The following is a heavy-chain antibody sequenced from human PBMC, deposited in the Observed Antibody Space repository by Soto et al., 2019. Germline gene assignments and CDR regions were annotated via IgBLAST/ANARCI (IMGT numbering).Heavy chain of an antibody. CDR2: FIPILDMA. Sequence: QVQVVQSGAEVKKPESSVKVSCKPSGGTFNTYTVNWVRLAPGHGLEWMGRFIPILDMANYAQKFQDRVTITAERSTFIDSMELNSLTSDDTAVYYCAITYCRDNSCPRDFDFWGPGTRVTVSS. CDR1: GGTFNTYT. D-gene: IGHD2-21*01. J-gene: IGHJ4*02. V-gene: IGHV1-69*02. CDR3: AITYCRDNSCPRDFDF.